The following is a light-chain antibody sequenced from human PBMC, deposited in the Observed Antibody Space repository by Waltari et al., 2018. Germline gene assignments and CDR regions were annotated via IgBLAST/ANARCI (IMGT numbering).Light chain of an antibody. CDR2: EVI. V-gene: IGLV2-14*01. CDR1: DSDVGAYDF. J-gene: IGLJ1*01. CDR3: SSYTTSSAPGV. Sequence: QSALTQPASVSGSPGQSITISCSGTDSDVGAYDFVSWYQQHPGKAPPPIIYEVINRPSGIANRFSASKSGNTASLTISGLQAEDEADYYCSSYTTSSAPGVFGTGTRVTVL.